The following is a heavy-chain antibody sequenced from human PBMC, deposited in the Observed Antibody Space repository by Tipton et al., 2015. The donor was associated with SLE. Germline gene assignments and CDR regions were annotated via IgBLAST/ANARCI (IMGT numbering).Heavy chain of an antibody. CDR1: GGSISSGSYY. D-gene: IGHD1-20*01. CDR3: ARDEGITGPSDI. V-gene: IGHV4-61*02. J-gene: IGHJ3*02. Sequence: TLSLTCTVSGGSISSGSYYWSWSRQPAGKGLEWIGRIYTSGSTNYNPSLKSRVTISVDTSKNQFSLKLSSVTAADTAVYYCARDEGITGPSDIWGQGTMVTVSS. CDR2: IYTSGST.